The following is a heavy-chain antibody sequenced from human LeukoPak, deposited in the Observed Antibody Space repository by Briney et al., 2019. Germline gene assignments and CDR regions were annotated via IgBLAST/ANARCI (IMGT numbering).Heavy chain of an antibody. V-gene: IGHV3-30-3*01. CDR3: ARGPPDGWEVYCDF. Sequence: PGGSLRLSCAASGFTFGAYALHWVRRSPGKGLEWVGLILYDGSNEFYADSVKGRFTISRDNSKNTLYLQMNSLRPEDTAVYYCARGPPDGWEVYCDFWGQGTLVTVSS. J-gene: IGHJ4*02. CDR1: GFTFGAYA. CDR2: ILYDGSNE. D-gene: IGHD1-26*01.